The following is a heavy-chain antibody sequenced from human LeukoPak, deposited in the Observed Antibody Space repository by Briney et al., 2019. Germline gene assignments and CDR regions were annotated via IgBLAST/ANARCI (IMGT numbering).Heavy chain of an antibody. V-gene: IGHV1-2*02. CDR3: ARTHYYGSENWFDP. CDR2: INPNSGGT. CDR1: GYTFTGYY. D-gene: IGHD3-10*01. J-gene: IGHJ5*02. Sequence: ASVKVSCKASGYTFTGYYMYWVRQAPGQGLEWMGWINPNSGGTNYAQKFQGRVTMTRDTSISTAYMELSRLRSDDTAVYYCARTHYYGSENWFDPWGQGTLVTVSS.